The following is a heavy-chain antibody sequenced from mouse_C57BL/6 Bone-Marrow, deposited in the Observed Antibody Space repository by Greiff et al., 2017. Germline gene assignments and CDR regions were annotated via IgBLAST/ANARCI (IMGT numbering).Heavy chain of an antibody. V-gene: IGHV5-17*01. CDR1: GFTFSDYG. CDR2: ISSGSSTI. D-gene: IGHD2-12*01. J-gene: IGHJ4*01. CDR3: ARYDWYYAMDY. Sequence: EVNLVESGGGLVKPGGSLKLSCAASGFTFSDYGMHWVRQAPEKGLEWVAYISSGSSTIYYADTVKGRFTISRDNAKNTLFLQMTSLRSEDTAMYYCARYDWYYAMDYWGQGTSVTVSS.